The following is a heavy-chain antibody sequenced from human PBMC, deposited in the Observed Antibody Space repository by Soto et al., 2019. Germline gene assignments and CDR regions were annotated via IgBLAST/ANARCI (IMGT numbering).Heavy chain of an antibody. CDR3: AGQTFTIAAASYGRSNWFDP. CDR1: GGSITSSSHF. J-gene: IGHJ5*02. V-gene: IGHV4-39*01. CDR2: IYFTGNT. Sequence: SETLSLTXTVSGGSITSSSHFWGWVRQPPGKGLEWIGTIYFTGNTYYTPSLKSRLTMSIGTSKNEFSLRLNSVTAADTAVYYCAGQTFTIAAASYGRSNWFDPWGPGTLVTVSS. D-gene: IGHD6-25*01.